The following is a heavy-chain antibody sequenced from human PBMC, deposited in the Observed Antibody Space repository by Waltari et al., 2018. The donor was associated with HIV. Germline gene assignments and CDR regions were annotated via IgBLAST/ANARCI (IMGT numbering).Heavy chain of an antibody. CDR2: IRTKAYRGAT. J-gene: IGHJ6*02. Sequence: EVQLGESGGGLVQPGRSLELSCLPSGIRFGDYALLWVRPAPGRGLEWVGVIRTKAYRGATEYATSVKGRFTISRDDSKTTAYLHMNSLKTEDTAVYYCARAGEEIYYYYHGLDVWGQGTTVTVSS. V-gene: IGHV3-49*04. CDR3: ARAGEEIYYYYHGLDV. CDR1: GIRFGDYA.